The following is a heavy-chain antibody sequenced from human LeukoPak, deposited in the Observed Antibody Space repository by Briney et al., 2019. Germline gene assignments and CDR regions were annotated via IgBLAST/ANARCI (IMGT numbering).Heavy chain of an antibody. J-gene: IGHJ3*02. CDR1: GYTFSNYY. CDR3: ARSAYYESAFDI. V-gene: IGHV1-46*01. CDR2: INTSGGST. Sequence: ASEKVSCKASGYTFSNYYIHWVRQAPGQGRKWMGMINTSGGSTGYAQKFQDRVTMTRDTSTSTIYMELSRRRSEDTAVFYCARSAYYESAFDIWGQGTMVTVSA. D-gene: IGHD3-22*01.